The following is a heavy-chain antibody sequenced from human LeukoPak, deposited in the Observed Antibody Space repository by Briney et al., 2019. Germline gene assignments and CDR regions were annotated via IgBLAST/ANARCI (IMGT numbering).Heavy chain of an antibody. CDR2: IKRDGSEK. CDR1: GFTFSTYW. J-gene: IGHJ4*02. V-gene: IGHV3-7*03. CDR3: ARVYTGNRWHFDY. D-gene: IGHD2-2*02. Sequence: GVSLRLSCAASGFTFSTYWMCWVRQAPGKGLECVANIKRDGSEKYYVDSVKGRFTIFRDDAKSSLYLQMNSLRAEDTAVYFCARVYTGNRWHFDYWGRGTLVTVSS.